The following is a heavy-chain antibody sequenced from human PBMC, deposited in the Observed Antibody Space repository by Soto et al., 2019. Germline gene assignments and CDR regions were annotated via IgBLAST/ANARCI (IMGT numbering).Heavy chain of an antibody. CDR2: VYYSGTT. J-gene: IGHJ4*02. Sequence: SAPLSLTCSVSGGSVSNQTYYWSWIRQPPGKRLEWIGYVYYSGTTNYNPSLKSRVTISVDLSKNQFSLRLSSVTTADTALYYCARTTAVPNTLRSRYFFDYWGQGTLVSGSS. D-gene: IGHD4-17*01. CDR3: ARTTAVPNTLRSRYFFDY. CDR1: GGSVSNQTYY. V-gene: IGHV4-61*01.